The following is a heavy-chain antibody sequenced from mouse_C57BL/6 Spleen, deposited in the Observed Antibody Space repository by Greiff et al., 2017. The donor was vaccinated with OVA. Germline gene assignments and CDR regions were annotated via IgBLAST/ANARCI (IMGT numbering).Heavy chain of an antibody. CDR1: GYTFTDYN. V-gene: IGHV1-22*01. J-gene: IGHJ3*01. CDR3: ARGGPWFAY. CDR2: INPNNGGT. Sequence: EVHLVESGPELVKPGASVKMSCKASGYTFTDYNMHWVKQSHGKSLEWIGYINPNNGGTSYNQKFKGKATLTVNKSSSTAYMELRSLTSEDSAVYYCARGGPWFAYWGQGTLVTVSA.